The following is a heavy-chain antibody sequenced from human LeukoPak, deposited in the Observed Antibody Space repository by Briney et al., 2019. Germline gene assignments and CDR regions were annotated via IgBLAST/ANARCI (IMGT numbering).Heavy chain of an antibody. CDR2: INHSGST. CDR1: GGSSSGYY. CDR3: ARHYYDSSGYFPPRY. Sequence: SETLSLTCAVYGGSSSGYYWSWIRQPPGKGLEWTGEINHSGSTNYNPSLKSRVTISVDTSKNQFSLKLSSVTAADTAVYYCARHYYDSSGYFPPRYWGQGTLVTVSS. V-gene: IGHV4-34*01. D-gene: IGHD3-22*01. J-gene: IGHJ4*02.